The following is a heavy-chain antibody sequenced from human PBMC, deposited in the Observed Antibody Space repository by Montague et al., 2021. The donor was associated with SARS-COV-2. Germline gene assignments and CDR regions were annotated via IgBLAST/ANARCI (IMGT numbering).Heavy chain of an antibody. D-gene: IGHD2-2*01. Sequence: SETLSLTCAVYGGSFSGYYWSWIRQPPGKGLEWIGETYHSGSTNYNPSLKSRVTISVDTSKNQFSLRLSSVTAADTAVYYCARDRGVQYQLQMPFYFDCWGQGTLVTVSS. CDR1: GGSFSGYY. J-gene: IGHJ4*02. V-gene: IGHV4-34*01. CDR2: TYHSGST. CDR3: ARDRGVQYQLQMPFYFDC.